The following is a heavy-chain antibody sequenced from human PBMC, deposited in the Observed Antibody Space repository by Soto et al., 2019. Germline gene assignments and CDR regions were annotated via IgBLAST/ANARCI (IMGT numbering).Heavy chain of an antibody. CDR3: ARGKLATMTDF. D-gene: IGHD5-12*01. J-gene: IGHJ4*02. CDR2: MNPNTGNT. CDR1: GYTFTDYD. V-gene: IGHV1-8*01. Sequence: QVQLVQSGAEVKKPGAPVKVSCKASGYTFTDYDINWVRQATGQGLEWMGWMNPNTGNTRYAQNCQGRLIMTRDTSISTAYMELSSLRSEDTAVYYCARGKLATMTDFWGQGTLVTVSS.